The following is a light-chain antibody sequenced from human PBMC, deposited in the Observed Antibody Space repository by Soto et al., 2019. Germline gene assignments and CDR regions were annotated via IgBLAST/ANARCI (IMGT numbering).Light chain of an antibody. Sequence: QSALTQSPSASASLGASVKLTCTLSSGHSSYAIAWHQQQPGKGPRYLMKVNSDGSHNKGDGIPDRFSGSSSGAERSLTISSLQSEDEADYYCQTWDTGIQVFGGGTKLTVL. CDR1: SGHSSYA. J-gene: IGLJ2*01. V-gene: IGLV4-69*01. CDR2: VNSDGSH. CDR3: QTWDTGIQV.